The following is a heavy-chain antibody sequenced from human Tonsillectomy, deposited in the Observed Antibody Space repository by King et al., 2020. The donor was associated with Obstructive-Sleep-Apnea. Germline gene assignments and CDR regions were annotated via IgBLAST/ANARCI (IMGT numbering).Heavy chain of an antibody. CDR1: GGSFSGYY. D-gene: IGHD3-3*01. Sequence: VQLQQGGAGLLKPSETLSLTCAVYGGSFSGYYWSWIRQPPGKGLEWIGEINHSGSTNYNPSLKSRVTISVDTSKNQFSLKVGSVTAADTAVYYCARVEDYFDYWGQGNLVTVSS. CDR3: ARVEDYFDY. V-gene: IGHV4-34*01. J-gene: IGHJ4*02. CDR2: INHSGST.